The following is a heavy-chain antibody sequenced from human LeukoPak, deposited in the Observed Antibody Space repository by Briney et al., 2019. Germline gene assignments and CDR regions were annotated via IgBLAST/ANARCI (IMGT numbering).Heavy chain of an antibody. D-gene: IGHD4-17*01. CDR3: ARDGSTVTRGYYYMDV. V-gene: IGHV3-30*04. J-gene: IGHJ6*03. Sequence: GGSLRLSCAASGFTFISYAMHWVRQAQGKGMEWAAVISYDGSNKYYADSVKGRFTISRDNSKNTLYLQMNSLRAEDTAVYYCARDGSTVTRGYYYMDVWGKGTTVTVSS. CDR2: ISYDGSNK. CDR1: GFTFISYA.